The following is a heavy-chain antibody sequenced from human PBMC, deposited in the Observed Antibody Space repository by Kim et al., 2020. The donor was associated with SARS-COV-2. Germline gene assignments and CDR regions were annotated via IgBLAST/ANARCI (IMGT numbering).Heavy chain of an antibody. CDR2: ISYDGSNK. CDR3: ARAYSSSLHIDI. J-gene: IGHJ3*02. CDR1: GFTFSSYA. D-gene: IGHD6-13*01. Sequence: GGSLRLSYAASGFTFSSYAMHWVRQAPGKGLEWVAVISYDGSNKYYADSVKGRFTISRDNSKNTLYLQMNSLRAEDTAVYYCARAYSSSLHIDIWGQGT. V-gene: IGHV3-30*04.